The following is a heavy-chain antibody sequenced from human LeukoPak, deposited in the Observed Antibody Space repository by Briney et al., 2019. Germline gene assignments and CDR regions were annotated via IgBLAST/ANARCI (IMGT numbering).Heavy chain of an antibody. CDR3: ARESSTWNSFEY. V-gene: IGHV4-34*01. CDR2: INDSGDT. Sequence: SETLSLTCAVYGGSFSGYYWSWIRQSPGRGLEWVGQINDSGDTDYNPSLKSRVTISMDTSKKQFSLRLRSVTAADTALYYCARESSTWNSFEYWGQGTAVTVSS. D-gene: IGHD6-6*01. CDR1: GGSFSGYY. J-gene: IGHJ4*02.